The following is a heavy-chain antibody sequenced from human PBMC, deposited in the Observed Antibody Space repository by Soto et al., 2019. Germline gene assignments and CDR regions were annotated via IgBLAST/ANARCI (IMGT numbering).Heavy chain of an antibody. CDR3: ARGRCSSTSCKRVRDGMDV. CDR1: DDSITGGGYS. D-gene: IGHD2-2*01. CDR2: IYNTGST. V-gene: IGHV4-30-2*01. J-gene: IGHJ6*02. Sequence: PSETLSLTCAVSDDSITGGGYSWNWIRQPPGKGLEWIASIYNTGSTYYNPSLKIRVTISLDTSKNQFSLKLSSVTAADTAVYYCARGRCSSTSCKRVRDGMDVWGQGTTVTVSS.